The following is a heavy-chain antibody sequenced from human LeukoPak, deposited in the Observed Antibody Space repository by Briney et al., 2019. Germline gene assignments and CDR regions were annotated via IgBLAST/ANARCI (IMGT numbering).Heavy chain of an antibody. J-gene: IGHJ5*02. CDR3: ARVGLRGYSTINWFDP. CDR2: MNPNSGNT. Sequence: ASVKVSCKASGYTFTNYDINWVRQATGQGLEWMGWMNPNSGNTDYAQKFQGRVTMTRDTSTSTVYMELSSLRSEDTAVYYCARVGLRGYSTINWFDPWGQGTLVTVSS. CDR1: GYTFTNYD. D-gene: IGHD5-18*01. V-gene: IGHV1-8*01.